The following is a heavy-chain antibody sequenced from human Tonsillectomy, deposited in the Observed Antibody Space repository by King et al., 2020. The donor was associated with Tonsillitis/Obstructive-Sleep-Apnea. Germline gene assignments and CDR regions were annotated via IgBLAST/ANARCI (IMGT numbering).Heavy chain of an antibody. CDR2: ISHDGTNQ. Sequence: VQLVESGGGVVQPGRSLRLSCAASGFTFRGYPMHWVRQAPGKGLEWVAVISHDGTNQYYADSVKGRFTISRDNSKNTLYLQMTSLRVEVTSVYYCARDPYSYFFDSGVIAQWFDPWGQGTLVTVSS. D-gene: IGHD2-15*01. CDR1: GFTFRGYP. V-gene: IGHV3-30*04. J-gene: IGHJ5*02. CDR3: ARDPYSYFFDSGVIAQWFDP.